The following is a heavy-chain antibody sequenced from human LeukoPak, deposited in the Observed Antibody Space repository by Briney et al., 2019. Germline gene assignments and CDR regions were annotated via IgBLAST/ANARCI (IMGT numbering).Heavy chain of an antibody. J-gene: IGHJ3*02. CDR2: ISYDGSDT. Sequence: GGSLRLSCAASGFTFSRFGMNWVRQAPGKGLEWVAIISYDGSDTYYADSVKGRFTISRDNSKNTLYLQMNSLRAEDTAVYYCARDSSTNIFSLNAFDIWGQGTMVTVSS. CDR1: GFTFSRFG. V-gene: IGHV3-30*03. CDR3: ARDSSTNIFSLNAFDI. D-gene: IGHD2-2*01.